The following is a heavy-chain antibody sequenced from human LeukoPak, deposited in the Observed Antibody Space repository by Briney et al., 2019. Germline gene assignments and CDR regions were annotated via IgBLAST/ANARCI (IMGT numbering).Heavy chain of an antibody. CDR2: IYYSGST. CDR1: GGSISSSSYY. J-gene: IGHJ4*02. Sequence: NSSETLSLTCTVSGGSISSSSYYWGWIRQPPGKGLEWIGSIYYSGSTYYNPSLKSRVTISVDTSKNQFSLKLSSVTAADTAVYYCATIAAGPYYGSGSHFDYWGQGTLVTVSS. V-gene: IGHV4-39*07. D-gene: IGHD3-10*01. CDR3: ATIAAGPYYGSGSHFDY.